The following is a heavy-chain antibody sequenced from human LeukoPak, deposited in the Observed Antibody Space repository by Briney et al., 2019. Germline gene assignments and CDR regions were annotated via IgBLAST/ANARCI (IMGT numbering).Heavy chain of an antibody. D-gene: IGHD3-9*01. CDR2: MNPNSGNT. CDR1: GYTFTGYY. J-gene: IGHJ5*02. Sequence: ASVKVSCKASGYTFTGYYMHWVRQAPGQGLEWMGWMNPNSGNTGYAQKFQGRVTMTRNTSISTAYMEPSSLRSEDTAVYYCARGLTYYDILTGYYSRLFDPWGQGTLVTVSS. V-gene: IGHV1-8*02. CDR3: ARGLTYYDILTGYYSRLFDP.